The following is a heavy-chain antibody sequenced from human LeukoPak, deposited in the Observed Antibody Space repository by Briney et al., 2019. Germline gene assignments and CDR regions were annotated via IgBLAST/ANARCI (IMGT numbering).Heavy chain of an antibody. D-gene: IGHD1-26*01. V-gene: IGHV1-8*01. CDR2: MNPNSGNT. CDR3: AREGLISPRGGSYSESLGFDY. Sequence: ASVKVSCKASGYTFTSYDINWVRQATGQGLEWMGWMNPNSGNTGYAQKFQGRVTMTRNTSISTAYMELSSLRSEDTAVYYCAREGLISPRGGSYSESLGFDYWGQGTLVTVSS. J-gene: IGHJ4*02. CDR1: GYTFTSYD.